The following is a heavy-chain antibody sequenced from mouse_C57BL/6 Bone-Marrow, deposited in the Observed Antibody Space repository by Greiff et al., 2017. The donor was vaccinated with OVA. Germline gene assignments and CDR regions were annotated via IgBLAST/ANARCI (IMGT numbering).Heavy chain of an antibody. J-gene: IGHJ4*01. CDR2: ISNGGGST. CDR3: ARPLILYAMDY. CDR1: GFTFSDYY. Sequence: EVQGVESGGGLVQPGGSLKLSCAASGFTFSDYYMYWVRQTPEKRLEWVAYISNGGGSTYYPDTVKGRFTISRDNAKNTLYLQMSRLKSEDTAMYYCARPLILYAMDYWGQGTSVTVSS. V-gene: IGHV5-12*01.